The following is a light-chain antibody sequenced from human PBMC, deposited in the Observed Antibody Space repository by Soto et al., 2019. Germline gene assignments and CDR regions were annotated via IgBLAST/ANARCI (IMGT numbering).Light chain of an antibody. CDR2: GAS. CDR1: RSVTNNY. CDR3: HQYGISP. Sequence: EIVLKQSPGTLSFFTGERATLSCRASRSVTNNYLAWHQQKPGQTPRLLIYGASSRATGIPDRFSGSGSGTEFSLTISRLEPEDFAVYYCHQYGISPFGGGSKVDIK. J-gene: IGKJ4*01. V-gene: IGKV3-20*01.